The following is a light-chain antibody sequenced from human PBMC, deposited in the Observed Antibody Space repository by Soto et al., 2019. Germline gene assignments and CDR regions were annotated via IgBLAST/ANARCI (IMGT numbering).Light chain of an antibody. Sequence: YGLTQPASVSVAPGQTARITWGGNKFGSKNMNWYQQKSGQAPVLVVYDDDDRPAGIPDRFSGSSSGDTATLTISRVEAGDEADYYCQVWDNSADHQGVFGSGTKV. CDR1: KFGSKN. J-gene: IGLJ1*01. V-gene: IGLV3-21*02. CDR3: QVWDNSADHQGV. CDR2: DDD.